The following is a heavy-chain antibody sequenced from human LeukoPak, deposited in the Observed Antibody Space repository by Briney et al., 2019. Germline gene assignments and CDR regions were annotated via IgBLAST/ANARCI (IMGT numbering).Heavy chain of an antibody. Sequence: PGGSLRLSCTASGFTFSKYSMSWVRQAPGPGPEWVSAISVSGGNTYYVDSVKGRFTVSRDNSKNTLYLQMNSLRAEDTAVYYCAKDSMVRGVIIPSWGQGTLVTVSS. J-gene: IGHJ5*02. CDR1: GFTFSKYS. CDR2: ISVSGGNT. V-gene: IGHV3-23*01. CDR3: AKDSMVRGVIIPS. D-gene: IGHD3-10*01.